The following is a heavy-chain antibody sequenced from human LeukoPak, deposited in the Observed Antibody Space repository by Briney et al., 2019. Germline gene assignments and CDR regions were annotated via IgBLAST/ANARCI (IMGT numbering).Heavy chain of an antibody. D-gene: IGHD6-6*01. CDR3: ARGSIAGPLVLYDY. V-gene: IGHV1-18*01. CDR1: GYTFTSYG. Sequence: ASVKVSCKASGYTFTSYGISWVRQAPGQGLEWMGWISAYNGNTNYAQKLQGRVTMTTDKSTSTAYMELSSLRSEDTAVYYCARGSIAGPLVLYDYWGQGTLVTVSS. J-gene: IGHJ4*02. CDR2: ISAYNGNT.